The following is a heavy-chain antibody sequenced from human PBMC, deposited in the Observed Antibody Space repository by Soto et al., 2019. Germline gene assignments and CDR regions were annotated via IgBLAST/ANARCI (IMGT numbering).Heavy chain of an antibody. J-gene: IGHJ4*02. D-gene: IGHD2-15*01. V-gene: IGHV4-31*03. CDR1: GGSISSGGYY. CDR2: IYYSGST. Sequence: SETLSLTCTVSGGSISSGGYYWSWIRQHPGKGLEWIGYIYYSGSTYYNPSLKSRVTISVDTSKNHFSLKLSSVTAADTAVYYCARGPRGYCSGGSCSFDYLGQGTLVTVS. CDR3: ARGPRGYCSGGSCSFDY.